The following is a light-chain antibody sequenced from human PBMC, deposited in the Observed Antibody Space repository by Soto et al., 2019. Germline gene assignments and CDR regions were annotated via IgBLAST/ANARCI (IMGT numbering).Light chain of an antibody. V-gene: IGKV3-20*01. CDR3: QQYCSSLRT. CDR2: GAS. CDR1: QSVSSSY. J-gene: IGKJ1*01. Sequence: EIVLTQSPGTLSFSPGERATLSCRASQSVSSSYLAWYQQKPGQAPRLLIYGASSRATGIPDRFSGSGSGTDFNLTISILEPEDLALYYCQQYCSSLRTFGQGNQVEIK.